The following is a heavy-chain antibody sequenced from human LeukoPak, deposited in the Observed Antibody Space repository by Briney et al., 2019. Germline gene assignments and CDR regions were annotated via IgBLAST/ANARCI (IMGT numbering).Heavy chain of an antibody. Sequence: PSETLSLTCTVSGGSISSYYWRWIRQPPGKGLEWIGYIYTSGSTNYNPSLKSRVTISVDTSKNQFSLKLSSVTAADTAVYYCARLDYDRTIDYWGQGTLVTVSS. D-gene: IGHD3-22*01. CDR2: IYTSGST. CDR3: ARLDYDRTIDY. J-gene: IGHJ4*02. V-gene: IGHV4-4*09. CDR1: GGSISSYY.